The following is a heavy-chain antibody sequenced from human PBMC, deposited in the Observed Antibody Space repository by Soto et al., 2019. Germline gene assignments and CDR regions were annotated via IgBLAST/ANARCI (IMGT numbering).Heavy chain of an antibody. CDR1: GFTFSSYA. Sequence: EVQLLESGGGLVQPGGSLSLSCAASGFTFSSYAMTWVRQAPGKGLEWVSSITTTGGTKDYADSVKGRFTISRDNSKNTVYLQATSLRAEDTAVYYCVKDCTGGSCRAGYWGQGTLVTVSS. V-gene: IGHV3-23*01. D-gene: IGHD2-15*01. J-gene: IGHJ4*02. CDR2: ITTTGGTK. CDR3: VKDCTGGSCRAGY.